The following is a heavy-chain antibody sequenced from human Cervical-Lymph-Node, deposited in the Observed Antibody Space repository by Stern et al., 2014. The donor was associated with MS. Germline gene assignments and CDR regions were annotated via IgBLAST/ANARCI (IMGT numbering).Heavy chain of an antibody. D-gene: IGHD1-26*01. CDR3: AKGGSGSYLD. J-gene: IGHJ4*02. V-gene: IGHV3-30*04. CDR1: GFVFRRYA. Sequence: VQLVESGGGVVQPGRSLRLSCAASGFVFRRYALHWVRQAPGQGLEWVALISYEGRDKYYTDSVKGRFTVSRDNSNNTVDLEMNSLRLEDTAVYYCAKGGSGSYLDWGQGSLVTVSS. CDR2: ISYEGRDK.